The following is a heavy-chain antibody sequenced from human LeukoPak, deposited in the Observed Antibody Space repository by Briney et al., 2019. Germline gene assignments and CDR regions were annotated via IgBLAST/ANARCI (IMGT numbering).Heavy chain of an antibody. Sequence: ASVKVSCKASGYTFTMHYMHWVRQAPGQGLEWMGMINPTGGSTSYAQKFQGRVTMTRDTSTNTVYMELSSLRSEDTAMYYCARDRDYDSSPEGYFDYWGQGTLVTVSS. D-gene: IGHD3-22*01. CDR2: INPTGGST. J-gene: IGHJ4*02. CDR3: ARDRDYDSSPEGYFDY. V-gene: IGHV1-46*01. CDR1: GYTFTMHY.